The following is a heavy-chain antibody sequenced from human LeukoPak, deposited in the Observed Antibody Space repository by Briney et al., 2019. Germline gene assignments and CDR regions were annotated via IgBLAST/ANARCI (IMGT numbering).Heavy chain of an antibody. Sequence: GESLKISCKGSGYSFTSYWIGWVRQMPGKGPEGMGIIYPGDSDTRYSPSFQGQVTISADKSISTAYLQWSSLKASDTAMYYCARHLRLWQNWFDPWGQGTLVTVSS. V-gene: IGHV5-51*01. CDR1: GYSFTSYW. D-gene: IGHD5-18*01. CDR3: ARHLRLWQNWFDP. J-gene: IGHJ5*02. CDR2: IYPGDSDT.